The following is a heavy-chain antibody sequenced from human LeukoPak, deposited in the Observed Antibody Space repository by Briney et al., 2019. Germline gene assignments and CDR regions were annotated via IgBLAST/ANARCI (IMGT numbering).Heavy chain of an antibody. CDR2: INPVSGFT. Sequence: GASVKVSCKASGYTFTDDYMHWVRQAPGQGLEFMGWINPVSGFTNYAQKFQGRVTMTRDTSISTAYLEVRSLTSDDTAVYYCAPTAEAYTSWWKVWGQGTLVTVSS. D-gene: IGHD2-2*01. J-gene: IGHJ4*02. CDR1: GYTFTDDY. CDR3: APTAEAYTSWWKV. V-gene: IGHV1-2*02.